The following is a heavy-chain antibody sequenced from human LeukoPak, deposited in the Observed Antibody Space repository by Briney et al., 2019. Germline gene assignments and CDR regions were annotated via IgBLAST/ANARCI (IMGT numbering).Heavy chain of an antibody. D-gene: IGHD5-12*01. CDR1: GFTLSSYS. J-gene: IGHJ4*02. Sequence: GGSLRLSCVASGFTLSSYSMNWVRQAPGKGLEWVSFISSSSSYIYYADSVKGRFTISRDDSKNTLYLQMNNLRAEDTAVYYCAKDGAWLRFDDWGQGILVTVSS. V-gene: IGHV3-21*04. CDR2: ISSSSSYI. CDR3: AKDGAWLRFDD.